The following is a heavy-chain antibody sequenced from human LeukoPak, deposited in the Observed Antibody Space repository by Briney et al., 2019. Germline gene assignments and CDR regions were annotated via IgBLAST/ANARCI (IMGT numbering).Heavy chain of an antibody. V-gene: IGHV1-2*02. CDR1: GYSFTGYH. CDR2: INPNSGGT. J-gene: IGHJ4*02. D-gene: IGHD2-15*01. CDR3: ARGWVALDY. Sequence: ASVKVSCKASGYSFTGYHLYWVRQAPGQGLEWLGWINPNSGGTNYAQKFQGRVTMTRDTSISTAYMELSRLRSDDTAVYYCARGWVALDYWGQGTLVTVSS.